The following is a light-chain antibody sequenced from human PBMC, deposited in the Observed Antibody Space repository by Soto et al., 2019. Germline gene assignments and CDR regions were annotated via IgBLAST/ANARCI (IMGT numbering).Light chain of an antibody. CDR2: GAS. CDR3: QQYNKGPLS. CDR1: QSFTSN. V-gene: IGKV3-15*01. Sequence: EKVMTQSPATLSVSPGESATLSCRASQSFTSNLAWYQQKPGQAPRLLIYGASTRATGVPARFSGSGSGREFTLSISSQQSEDFAVYFCQQYNKGPLSFGPGTKVDIK. J-gene: IGKJ3*01.